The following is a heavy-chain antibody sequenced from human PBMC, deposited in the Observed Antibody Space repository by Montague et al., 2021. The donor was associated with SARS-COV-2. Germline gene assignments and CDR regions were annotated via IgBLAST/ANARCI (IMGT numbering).Heavy chain of an antibody. CDR2: IYYSGST. J-gene: IGHJ6*02. Sequence: SETLSLTCTVSGGSISGYYWSWIRQPPGKGLEWIGYIYYSGSTKYNPFLGSRVTVSVDRSKNQVSLKLSSVTDADTAVYYCARLLRSCTNGVCRTYYYYAMDVWGQGTTVTVSS. CDR1: GGSISGYY. D-gene: IGHD2-8*01. CDR3: ARLLRSCTNGVCRTYYYYAMDV. V-gene: IGHV4-59*01.